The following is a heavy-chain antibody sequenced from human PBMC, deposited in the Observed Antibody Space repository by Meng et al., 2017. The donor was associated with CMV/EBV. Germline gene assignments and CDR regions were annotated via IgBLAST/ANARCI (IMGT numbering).Heavy chain of an antibody. V-gene: IGHV1-69*10. J-gene: IGHJ6*02. D-gene: IGHD2-2*02. CDR1: GGTFSCYA. CDR3: ARIPVNCTSTSCYKGYYYYYGAMDV. Sequence: SSVNVSCMASGGTFSCYAISWVRQAPGQGLEWMGGIIPILEIANYAQKFQGRVTITADKSTSTAYMDLGSLRSEHTTMYYCARIPVNCTSTSCYKGYYYYYGAMDVWGQGTTVTVSS. CDR2: IIPILEIA.